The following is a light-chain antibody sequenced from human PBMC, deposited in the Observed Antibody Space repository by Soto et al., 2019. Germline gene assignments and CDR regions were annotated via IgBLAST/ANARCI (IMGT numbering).Light chain of an antibody. CDR3: SSSTRSSTTYV. Sequence: QSALTQPPSVSGSPGQSITISCTGTSSDVGGYNYVSWYQQHPRKAPKLMIYEVSNRPSGVSNRFFGAKSGNMASLTISGLQDEDDADYYCSSSTRSSTTYVFGTGTKVTVL. V-gene: IGLV2-14*01. J-gene: IGLJ1*01. CDR2: EVS. CDR1: SSDVGGYNY.